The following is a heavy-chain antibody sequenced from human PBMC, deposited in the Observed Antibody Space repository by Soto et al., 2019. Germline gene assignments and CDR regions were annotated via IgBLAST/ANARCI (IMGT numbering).Heavy chain of an antibody. CDR1: GYPVTAYY. J-gene: IGHJ3*02. CDR2: INPATGAA. CDR3: ARGGGVGVAGSAAFDM. Sequence: QLHLVQSGAVVKKPGASVTVSCSASGYPVTAYYMHWVRQAPGRGLEWMGGINPATGAAKYTQTFQGRVTMNRDPATSTVFMELGGLTSEDTAVFYCARGGGVGVAGSAAFDMWGQGTLVTVSS. D-gene: IGHD3-3*01. V-gene: IGHV1-2*02.